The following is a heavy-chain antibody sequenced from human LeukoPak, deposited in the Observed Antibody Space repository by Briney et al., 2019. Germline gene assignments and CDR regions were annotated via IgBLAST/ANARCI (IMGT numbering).Heavy chain of an antibody. J-gene: IGHJ4*02. CDR1: GFTFGTYS. CDR2: IYDGGTT. CDR3: AREQPPGVYFDC. V-gene: IGHV3-53*01. D-gene: IGHD1-14*01. Sequence: GGSLRLSCAVSGFTFGTYSMNWVRQAPGKGLEWVSIIYDGGTTYHADSVKGRFSISRDNSKNTVFLQMSSLRAEDTAVYYCAREQPPGVYFDCWGQGTLVTVSS.